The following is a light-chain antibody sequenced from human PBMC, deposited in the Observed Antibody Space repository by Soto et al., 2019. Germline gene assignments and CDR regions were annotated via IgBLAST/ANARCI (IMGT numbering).Light chain of an antibody. J-gene: IGKJ1*01. CDR3: QQYGSSPQT. CDR2: GAS. Sequence: EIVLTQSPGTLSLSPGERATLSCRASQTVSTNYLAWYQQKPGQAPRLLIYGASKRATGIPDRFSGSGSGTDFTLTISRLEPEDFAVYYCQQYGSSPQTFGPGTKVEIK. V-gene: IGKV3-20*01. CDR1: QTVSTNY.